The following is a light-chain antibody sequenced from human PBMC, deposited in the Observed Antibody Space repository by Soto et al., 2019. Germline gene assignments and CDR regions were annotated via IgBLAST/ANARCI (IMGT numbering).Light chain of an antibody. J-gene: IGLJ2*01. CDR2: DVI. Sequence: QSALTQPASVSGSPGQSITISCTGTSSDVGGYNYVSWYQHHPGKAPKLIIYDVINRPSGVSNRFSGSKSGNTASLTISVVQAEDEADYYCNSYTSTSTMVFGGGTKLTVL. CDR3: NSYTSTSTMV. V-gene: IGLV2-14*03. CDR1: SSDVGGYNY.